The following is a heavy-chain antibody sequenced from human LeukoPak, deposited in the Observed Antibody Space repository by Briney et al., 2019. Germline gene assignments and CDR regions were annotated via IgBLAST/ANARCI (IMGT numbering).Heavy chain of an antibody. CDR2: IRSKAYRGTT. D-gene: IGHD4-23*01. CDR3: ASHYDYGGSLDY. V-gene: IGHV3-49*04. J-gene: IGHJ4*02. Sequence: GGSLRLSCTASGFTFGDHAMSWVRQAPGKGLEWVGFIRSKAYRGTTEYAASVKGRFTISRDDSTSISYLQMKSLRAEDTAVYYCASHYDYGGSLDYWGQGTLVTVSS. CDR1: GFTFGDHA.